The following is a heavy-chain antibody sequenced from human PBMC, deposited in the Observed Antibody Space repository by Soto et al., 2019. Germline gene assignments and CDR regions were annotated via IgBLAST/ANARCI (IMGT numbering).Heavy chain of an antibody. D-gene: IGHD3-3*01. V-gene: IGHV4-39*01. CDR3: ARRHYDFWSAPHFDY. CDR2: IYYSGTT. Sequence: PSLPMSLTSPVSGGSISSGGYYWSRNNQHPGKGLEWIGYIYYSGTTYYNPSLKSRVTISVDTSKNQFSLKLSSVTAADTAVYYCARRHYDFWSAPHFDYWGQGTLVTVSS. CDR1: GGSISSGGYY. J-gene: IGHJ4*02.